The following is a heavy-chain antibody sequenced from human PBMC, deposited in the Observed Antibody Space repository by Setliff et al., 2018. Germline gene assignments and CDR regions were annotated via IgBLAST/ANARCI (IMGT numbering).Heavy chain of an antibody. J-gene: IGHJ2*01. CDR2: IYSGGST. V-gene: IGHV3-53*01. CDR1: GFTVSTNY. CDR3: ARGGVFGHFYFDL. D-gene: IGHD3-10*02. Sequence: GGSLRLSCAASGFTVSTNYMTWVRQAPGKGLEWVSVIYSGGSTYYADSVEGRFTISRDNSQNTLFLQMNSLRAEDTAVYYCARGGVFGHFYFDLWGRGTLVTVS.